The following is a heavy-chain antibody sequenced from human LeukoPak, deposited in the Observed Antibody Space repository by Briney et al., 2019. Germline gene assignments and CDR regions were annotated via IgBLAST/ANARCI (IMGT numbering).Heavy chain of an antibody. Sequence: SETLSLTCAVYGGSFSGYYWSWIRQPPGKGLEWIGEINHSGSTNYNPSLKSRVTISVDKSKNQFSLKLSSVTAADTAVYYCASICSGGSCYYALDIWGQGTMVTVSS. D-gene: IGHD2-15*01. CDR1: GGSFSGYY. V-gene: IGHV4-34*01. CDR2: INHSGST. J-gene: IGHJ3*02. CDR3: ASICSGGSCYYALDI.